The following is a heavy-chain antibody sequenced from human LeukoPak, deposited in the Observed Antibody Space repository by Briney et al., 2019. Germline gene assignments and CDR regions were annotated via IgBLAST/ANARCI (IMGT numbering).Heavy chain of an antibody. CDR3: ATSPGQYYYYYYMDV. V-gene: IGHV4-4*02. J-gene: IGHJ6*03. CDR2: IYHSGST. CDR1: GGSISSSNW. Sequence: SSETLSLTCAVSGGSISSSNWWSWVRQPPGKGLEWIGEIYHSGSTNYNPSLKSRVTISVDTSKGQFSLKLSSVTAADTAVYYCATSPGQYYYYYYMDVWGKGTTVTVSS.